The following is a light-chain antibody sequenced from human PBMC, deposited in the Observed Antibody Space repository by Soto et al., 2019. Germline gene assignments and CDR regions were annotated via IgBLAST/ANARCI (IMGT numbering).Light chain of an antibody. J-gene: IGKJ4*01. CDR3: LQSIQLPIT. Sequence: DVVLTQTPRSLSVTPGQPASISCKSSQSLLYSDGRTYVYWYLQKPGQPPQLLIHEVSNRFSGGPDRFRGRGSGTDFTLKIGRVEAEDVGVYYCLQSIQLPITFGGGTNVEIK. CDR1: QSLLYSDGRTY. V-gene: IGKV2D-29*01. CDR2: EVS.